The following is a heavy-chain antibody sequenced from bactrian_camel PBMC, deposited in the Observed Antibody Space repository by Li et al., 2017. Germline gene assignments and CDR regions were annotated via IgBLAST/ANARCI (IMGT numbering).Heavy chain of an antibody. CDR2: IGSDGDA. Sequence: VESGGGSVQAGGSLRLSCVASGHLDSRFCLGWSRQAPGKEREAVAAIGSDGDANYADSVQGRFSISQDTDKNTLYLQMNSLKPEDTAMYYCAAKECDYEGDGPDFDFWGQGTQVTVS. D-gene: IGHD4*01. CDR3: AAKECDYEGDGPDFDF. V-gene: IGHV3S55*01. J-gene: IGHJ6*01. CDR1: GHLDSRFC.